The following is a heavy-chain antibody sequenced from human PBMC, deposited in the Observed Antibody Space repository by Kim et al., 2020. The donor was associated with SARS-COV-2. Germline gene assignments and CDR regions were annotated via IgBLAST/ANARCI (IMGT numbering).Heavy chain of an antibody. J-gene: IGHJ4*01. CDR1: GFTFSSYE. CDR3: ARGLTHGSAYYYFDS. Sequence: GGSLRLSCAASGFTFSSYEMNWVRQAPGKGLEWVSYITSSGSTINYADSVKGRFTISRDNARNSLWLQMNSLRAEDTAIYYCARGLTHGSAYYYFDSWG. V-gene: IGHV3-48*03. CDR2: ITSSGSTI. D-gene: IGHD3-22*01.